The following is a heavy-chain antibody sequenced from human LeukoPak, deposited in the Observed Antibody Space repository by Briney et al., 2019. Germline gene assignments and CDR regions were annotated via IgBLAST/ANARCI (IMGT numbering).Heavy chain of an antibody. Sequence: SETLSLTCTVSGGSLTSYYWSWIRQPPGKELEWIGYIYYSGSTHYNASLKSRVTVLVDTSKNQFSLKLSSVTAADAAVYFCARSGVGGGYFDYWGQGTLVAVSS. CDR3: ARSGVGGGYFDY. CDR1: GGSLTSYY. CDR2: IYYSGST. J-gene: IGHJ4*02. V-gene: IGHV4-59*01. D-gene: IGHD3-16*01.